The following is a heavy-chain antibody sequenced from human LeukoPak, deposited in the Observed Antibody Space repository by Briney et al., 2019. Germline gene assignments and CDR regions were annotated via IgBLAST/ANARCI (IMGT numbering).Heavy chain of an antibody. CDR2: IYSGGST. CDR1: GFTFSSYW. V-gene: IGHV3-53*01. Sequence: PGGSLRLSCAASGFTFSSYWMSWVRQAPGKGLEWVSVIYSGGSTYYADSVKGRFTISRDNSKNTLYLQMNSLRAEDTAVYYCVRTYSSWGQGTLVTVSS. J-gene: IGHJ4*02. D-gene: IGHD6-13*01. CDR3: VRTYSS.